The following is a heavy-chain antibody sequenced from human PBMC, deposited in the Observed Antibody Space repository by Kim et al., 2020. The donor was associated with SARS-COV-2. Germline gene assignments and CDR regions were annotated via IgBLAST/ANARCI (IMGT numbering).Heavy chain of an antibody. D-gene: IGHD3-3*01. V-gene: IGHV4-4*07. CDR3: ARERLAAPYDFWSGYSVVGYYYYYGMDV. CDR2: IYTSGST. Sequence: SETLSLTCTVSGGSISSYYWSWIRQPAGKGLEWIGRIYTSGSTNYNPSLKSRVTMSVDTSKNQFSLKLSSVTAADTAVYYCARERLAAPYDFWSGYSVVGYYYYYGMDVWGQGTTVTVSS. CDR1: GGSISSYY. J-gene: IGHJ6*02.